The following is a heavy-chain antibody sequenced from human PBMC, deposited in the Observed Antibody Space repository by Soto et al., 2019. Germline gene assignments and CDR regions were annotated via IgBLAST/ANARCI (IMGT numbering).Heavy chain of an antibody. CDR1: GFTFSSYG. J-gene: IGHJ4*02. V-gene: IGHV3-33*01. CDR2: IWYDGSNK. D-gene: IGHD6-13*01. Sequence: QVQLVESGGGVVQPGRSLRLSCAASGFTFSSYGMHWVRQAPGKGLEWVADIWYDGSNKYYADSVKGRFTISRDNSKNTLSLQMTSLRAEDTAVYYCGRDEVYSSSLFDYWGQGTLVTVSS. CDR3: GRDEVYSSSLFDY.